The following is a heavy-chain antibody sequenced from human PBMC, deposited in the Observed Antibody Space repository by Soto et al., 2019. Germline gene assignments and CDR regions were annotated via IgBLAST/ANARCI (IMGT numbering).Heavy chain of an antibody. J-gene: IGHJ4*02. CDR2: INPNSGGT. CDR3: ARGYSSGWLFDY. Sequence: ASVKVSCTASGXTFTGYYMHWVRQAPGQGLEWMGWINPNSGGTNYAQKFQGWVTMTRDTSISTAYMELSRLRSDDTAVYYCARGYSSGWLFDYWGQGTLVTVSS. V-gene: IGHV1-2*04. D-gene: IGHD6-19*01. CDR1: GXTFTGYY.